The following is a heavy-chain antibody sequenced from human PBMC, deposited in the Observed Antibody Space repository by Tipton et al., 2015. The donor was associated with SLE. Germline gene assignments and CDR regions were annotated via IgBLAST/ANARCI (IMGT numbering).Heavy chain of an antibody. CDR3: ASPGGGSGSFDAFDI. CDR1: GASISSGAYY. D-gene: IGHD3-10*01. Sequence: LRLSCTVSGASISSGAYYWTWIRQHPGKALEWIGYIYYNGNTYYNPSLKSRATISADTSNNEFSLRLTSVTAADTAIYYCASPGGGSGSFDAFDIWGQGTMVTVSS. CDR2: IYYNGNT. J-gene: IGHJ3*02. V-gene: IGHV4-31*03.